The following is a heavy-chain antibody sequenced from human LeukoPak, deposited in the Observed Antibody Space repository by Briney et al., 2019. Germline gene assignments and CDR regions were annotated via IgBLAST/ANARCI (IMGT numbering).Heavy chain of an antibody. CDR3: ARDFLGYCSGGSCYHAFDI. CDR2: IYSGGNT. Sequence: AGGSLRLSCAASGFTVSSNYMSWVRQAPGKGLEWVSVIYSGGNTYYADSVKGRFAISRDNSKNTLYLQMNSLRAEDTAVYYCARDFLGYCSGGSCYHAFDIWGQGTMVTVSS. J-gene: IGHJ3*02. CDR1: GFTVSSNY. D-gene: IGHD2-15*01. V-gene: IGHV3-53*01.